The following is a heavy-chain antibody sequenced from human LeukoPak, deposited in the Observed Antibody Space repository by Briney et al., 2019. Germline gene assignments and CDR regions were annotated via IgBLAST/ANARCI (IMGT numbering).Heavy chain of an antibody. D-gene: IGHD3-3*02. J-gene: IGHJ4*02. Sequence: SETLSLTCTVSGGSISSYYWSWIRQPPGKGLEWIGYIYYSGSTNYNPSLKSRVTISVDTSKNQFSLKLSSVTAADTAVYYCARGIRLSGVDYWGQGTLVTVSS. V-gene: IGHV4-59*01. CDR3: ARGIRLSGVDY. CDR2: IYYSGST. CDR1: GGSISSYY.